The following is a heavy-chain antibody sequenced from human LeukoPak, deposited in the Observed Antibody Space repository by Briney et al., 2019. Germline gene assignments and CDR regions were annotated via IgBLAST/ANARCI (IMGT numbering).Heavy chain of an antibody. D-gene: IGHD3-9*01. J-gene: IGHJ3*02. CDR2: IYSGGST. Sequence: GGSLRLSCAASGFTVSSNYMSWVRQAPGKGLEWVSVIYSGGSTYYADSVKGRFTISRDNSKNTLYLQMNSLRAEDTAVYYCATASPDWSYDAFDIWGQGTMVTVSS. V-gene: IGHV3-66*01. CDR3: ATASPDWSYDAFDI. CDR1: GFTVSSNY.